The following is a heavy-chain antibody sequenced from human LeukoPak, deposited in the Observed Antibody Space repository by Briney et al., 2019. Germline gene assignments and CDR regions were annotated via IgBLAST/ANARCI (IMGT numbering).Heavy chain of an antibody. CDR1: GYTFITSS. CDR3: VGGSLGY. J-gene: IGHJ4*02. V-gene: IGHV1-3*01. Sequence: ASVKVSCKTLGYTFITSSIYWVRQPPGQRLEWLGWITVASGNTRYSENLQGRVTLTRDTSANTAYMELHNLKFEDTAVYYCVGGSLGYWGQGTLVTVSP. CDR2: ITVASGNT.